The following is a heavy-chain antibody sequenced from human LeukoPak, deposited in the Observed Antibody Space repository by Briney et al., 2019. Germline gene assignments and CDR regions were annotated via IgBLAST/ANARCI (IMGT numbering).Heavy chain of an antibody. V-gene: IGHV3-7*01. D-gene: IGHD2-8*02. J-gene: IGHJ4*02. Sequence: GGSLRLSCAASGFTFSNYWMSWVRQSPGKGLEWVAKIKQDESEIYYVDSVKGRFTISRDNARNSLYLQMNSLRAEDTAVYYCASGWGPMVVSYWGQGTLVTVSS. CDR1: GFTFSNYW. CDR2: IKQDESEI. CDR3: ASGWGPMVVSY.